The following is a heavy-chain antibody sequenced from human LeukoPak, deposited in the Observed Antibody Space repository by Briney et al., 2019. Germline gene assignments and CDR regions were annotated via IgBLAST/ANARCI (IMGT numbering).Heavy chain of an antibody. V-gene: IGHV3-23*01. CDR1: GFTFSSYA. Sequence: HPGGSLRLSCAASGFTFSSYAMSWVRRAPGKGLEWVSAISGSGGSTYYADSVKGRFTISRDNSKNTLYLQMNSLRAEDTAVYYCAKGKTGGYYYYYMDVWGKGTTVTVSS. D-gene: IGHD1-1*01. CDR3: AKGKTGGYYYYYMDV. CDR2: ISGSGGST. J-gene: IGHJ6*03.